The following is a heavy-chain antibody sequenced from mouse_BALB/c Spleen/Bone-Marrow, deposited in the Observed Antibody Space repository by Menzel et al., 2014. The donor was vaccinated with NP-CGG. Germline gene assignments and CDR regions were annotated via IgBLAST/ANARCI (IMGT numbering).Heavy chain of an antibody. CDR1: GFNIKDTY. Sequence: VQLQQSGAELVKPGASVKLSCTASGFNIKDTYMHWVKQRPEQGLEWIGRIDPANGNAKYDPKFQGKATITADTSSNTAYLQLSSLTSEDTAVYYCARYRLGTYFDLWGQGTTLTVSS. CDR3: ARYRLGTYFDL. J-gene: IGHJ2*01. D-gene: IGHD2-14*01. V-gene: IGHV14-3*02. CDR2: IDPANGNA.